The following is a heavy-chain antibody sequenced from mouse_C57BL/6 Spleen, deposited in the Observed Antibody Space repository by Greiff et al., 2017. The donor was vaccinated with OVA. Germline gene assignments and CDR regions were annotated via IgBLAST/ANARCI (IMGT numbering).Heavy chain of an antibody. CDR2: INPSNGGT. V-gene: IGHV1-53*01. CDR1: GYTFTSYW. D-gene: IGHD1-1*01. J-gene: IGHJ2*01. Sequence: QVHVKQSGTELVKPGASVKLSCKASGYTFTSYWMHWVKQRPGQGLEWIGNINPSNGGTKYNEKFKSKATLTVDKSSSTAYMQLSSLTSEDAAVYYCGRGYYCGSSLGYWGQGTTLTVSS. CDR3: GRGYYCGSSLGY.